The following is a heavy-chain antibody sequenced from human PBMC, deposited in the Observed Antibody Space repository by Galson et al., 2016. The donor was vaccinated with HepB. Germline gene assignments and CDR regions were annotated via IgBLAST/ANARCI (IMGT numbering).Heavy chain of an antibody. CDR2: INPGGGTT. J-gene: IGHJ4*02. Sequence: SVKVSCKASGYSFTSYYLHWVRQAPGQGLEWMGIINPGGGTTSFAQRFQGRVTMARDMSTKTVYMVLSSLRSDDSAVYYCARGNSYDNSDRLDYWGQGALVTVSS. CDR3: ARGNSYDNSDRLDY. D-gene: IGHD3-22*01. V-gene: IGHV1-46*01. CDR1: GYSFTSYY.